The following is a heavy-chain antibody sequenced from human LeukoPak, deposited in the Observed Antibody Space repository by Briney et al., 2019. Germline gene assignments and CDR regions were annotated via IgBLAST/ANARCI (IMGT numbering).Heavy chain of an antibody. CDR2: IYYSGST. CDR1: GGSISSYY. J-gene: IGHJ4*02. V-gene: IGHV4-59*12. D-gene: IGHD5-18*01. Sequence: PSETLSLTCTVSGGSISSYYWSWIRQPPGKGLEWIGYIYYSGSTNYNPSLKSRVTISVDTSKNQFSLKLSSVTAADTAVYYCAKDQRLYSYGLDYWGQGTLVTVSS. CDR3: AKDQRLYSYGLDY.